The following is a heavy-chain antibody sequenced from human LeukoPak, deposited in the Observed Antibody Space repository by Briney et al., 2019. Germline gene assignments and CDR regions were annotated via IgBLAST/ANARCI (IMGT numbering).Heavy chain of an antibody. J-gene: IGHJ4*02. Sequence: TGGSLRLSCAASGFTFSNYAMHWVRQAPGKGLEWVSYISSSGSTIYYADSVKGRFTISRDNSKNTLHLQMNSLRAEDTAVYYCAKGTMGRGFGYWGQGTLVTVSS. CDR2: ISSSGSTI. CDR3: AKGTMGRGFGY. CDR1: GFTFSNYA. V-gene: IGHV3-48*01. D-gene: IGHD3-10*01.